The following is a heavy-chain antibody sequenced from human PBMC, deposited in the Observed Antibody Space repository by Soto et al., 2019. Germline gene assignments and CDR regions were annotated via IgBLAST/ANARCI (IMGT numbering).Heavy chain of an antibody. D-gene: IGHD5-18*01. CDR1: GGSISSGGYY. V-gene: IGHV4-31*03. J-gene: IGHJ4*02. CDR2: IYYSGST. CDR3: ARISGYSWGFDY. Sequence: SETLSLTCTVSGGSISSGGYYWSWIRQHPGKGLEWIGYIYYSGSTYYNPSLKSRVTISVDTSKDQFSLKLSSVTATDTAVYYCARISGYSWGFDYWGQGALVTVSS.